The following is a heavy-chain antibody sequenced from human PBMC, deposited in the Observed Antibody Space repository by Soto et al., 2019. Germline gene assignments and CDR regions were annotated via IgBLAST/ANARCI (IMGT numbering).Heavy chain of an antibody. V-gene: IGHV4-30-4*01. CDR1: GGSISSGDYY. J-gene: IGHJ4*02. D-gene: IGHD6-19*01. CDR2: IYYSGST. CDR3: ARTSFGYRSGGIDY. Sequence: QVQLQESGPGLVKPSQTLSLTCTVSGGSISSGDYYWSWIRQPPGKGLEWIGYIYYSGSTYYNPSLKSRITIAVDTSKNQFSLKLSSVTAADTAVYYCARTSFGYRSGGIDYWGQGTLVTVSS.